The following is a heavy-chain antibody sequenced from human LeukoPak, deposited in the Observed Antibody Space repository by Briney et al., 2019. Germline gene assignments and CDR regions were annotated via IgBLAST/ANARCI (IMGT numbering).Heavy chain of an antibody. D-gene: IGHD5/OR15-5a*01. CDR1: GFTFHNYS. CDR3: ARDHVYGGADY. Sequence: GGSLRLSCAASGFTFHNYSIHWVRQAPGKGLEWVSLTSGDGITTYFADSVKGRFTISRDNSKSSLFLQMNSLRTEDTALYYCARDHVYGGADYWGQGTLVTVSS. J-gene: IGHJ4*02. V-gene: IGHV3-43*02. CDR2: TSGDGITT.